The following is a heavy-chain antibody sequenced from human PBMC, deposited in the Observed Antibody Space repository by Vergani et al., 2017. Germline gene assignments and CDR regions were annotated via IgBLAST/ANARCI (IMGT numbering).Heavy chain of an antibody. CDR2: IIPILGIA. D-gene: IGHD1-26*01. CDR1: GGTFSSYA. Sequence: QVQLVQSGAEVKKPGSSVKVSCKASGGTFSSYAISWVRQAPGQGLEWMGRIIPILGIANYAQKFQGRVTITAEKSTSTAYMELSSLRSEDTAVYYCARDTRGYSGSHEGYWGQGTLVTVSS. CDR3: ARDTRGYSGSHEGY. J-gene: IGHJ4*02. V-gene: IGHV1-69*04.